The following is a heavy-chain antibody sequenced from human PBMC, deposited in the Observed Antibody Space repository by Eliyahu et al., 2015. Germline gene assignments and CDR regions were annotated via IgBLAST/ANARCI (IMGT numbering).Heavy chain of an antibody. CDR1: GDSISNSXW. Sequence: VQVQESGPGLVKPXGTLSXTCAXSGDSISNSXWWTWVRQPPGKGLQWIGEIYHTGSTNYNPSLKSRVIMSVDKSKNHFSLNLTSVTAADTAVYYCARGRKTGWSSWXDPWGQGTLVIVSS. V-gene: IGHV4-4*02. D-gene: IGHD2-8*02. CDR3: ARGRKTGWSSWXDP. CDR2: IYHTGST. J-gene: IGHJ5*02.